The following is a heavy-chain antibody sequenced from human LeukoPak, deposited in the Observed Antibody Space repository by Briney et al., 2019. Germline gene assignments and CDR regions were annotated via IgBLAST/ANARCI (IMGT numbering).Heavy chain of an antibody. CDR1: GFTFSSYE. CDR3: ARIGESYYIGPHYFDY. CDR2: IGSTGNTI. J-gene: IGHJ4*01. Sequence: GGSLRLSCAASGFTFSSYEMNWVRQAPGKGLEWVSYIGSTGNTIYYADSVKGRFTISRDNAKNSLHLQMNSLRAEDTAVYYCARIGESYYIGPHYFDYWGQGTLVTVSS. D-gene: IGHD1-26*01. V-gene: IGHV3-48*03.